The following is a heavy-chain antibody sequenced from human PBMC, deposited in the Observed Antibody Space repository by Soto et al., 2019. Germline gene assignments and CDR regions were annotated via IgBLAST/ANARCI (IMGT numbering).Heavy chain of an antibody. J-gene: IGHJ3*02. V-gene: IGHV4-59*01. D-gene: IGHD4-17*01. CDR1: GGSISSYY. CDR2: IYYSGST. CDR3: ARTVANAFDI. Sequence: QVQLQESGPGLVKPSETLSLTCTVSGGSISSYYWSWIRQPPGKGLEWIGYIYYSGSTNYNPSLKSRVTISVDTSKNQFSLKLSSVTAADTAVYYCARTVANAFDIWGQGTMDTVSS.